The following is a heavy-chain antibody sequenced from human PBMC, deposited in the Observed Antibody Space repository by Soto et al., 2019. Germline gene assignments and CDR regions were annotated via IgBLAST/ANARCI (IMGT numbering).Heavy chain of an antibody. CDR1: GYTITTYG. CDR3: ARYWSGGDYYARFFDY. CDR2: INTYNGAT. Sequence: QVQLVQSGPEVKGPGASVKVACKASGYTITTYGLSWVRQAPGQGLEWMGWINTYNGATNYAQKVQGRVTMTTDTSTNTAYMELRSLRSDDTAVYYRARYWSGGDYYARFFDYWGQGTLVTVSS. D-gene: IGHD2-21*02. J-gene: IGHJ4*02. V-gene: IGHV1-18*01.